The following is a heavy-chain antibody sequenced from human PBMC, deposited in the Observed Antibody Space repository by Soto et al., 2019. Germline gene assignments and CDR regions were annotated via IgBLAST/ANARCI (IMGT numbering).Heavy chain of an antibody. CDR3: VRDWSSNANAVNDN. V-gene: IGHV1-3*01. J-gene: IGHJ4*02. Sequence: ASVKVSCKASGYTFTSYAMHWVRQAPGQRLEWMGWINAGNGNTKYSQKFQGRVTITRDTSASTAYMELSSLRSEDTAVYFCVRDWSSNANAVNDNWGQGTLVTVSS. CDR2: INAGNGNT. D-gene: IGHD2-8*02. CDR1: GYTFTSYA.